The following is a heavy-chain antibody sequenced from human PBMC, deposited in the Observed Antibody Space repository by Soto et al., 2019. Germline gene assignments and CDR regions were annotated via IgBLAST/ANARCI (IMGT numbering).Heavy chain of an antibody. Sequence: EVQLLESGGGLVQPGGSMRLSCAASGFTFSSYAMSWVRQAPGKGLEWVSAISGSGGSTYYADSVKGRFTISRDNSKNTLYLQMNSLRAEDTAVYYCAKSGWLEGATYEFDYWGQGTLVTVSS. CDR2: ISGSGGST. J-gene: IGHJ4*02. CDR1: GFTFSSYA. V-gene: IGHV3-23*01. D-gene: IGHD1-26*01. CDR3: AKSGWLEGATYEFDY.